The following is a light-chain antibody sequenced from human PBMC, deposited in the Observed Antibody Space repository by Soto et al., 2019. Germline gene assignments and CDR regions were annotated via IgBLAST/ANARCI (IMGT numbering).Light chain of an antibody. Sequence: EIVMTHSPATLSVSPWERATLSFRSSQSVSSNLAWYQQKPGQAPRLLIYGAYTRAAGVPARFSGSGSGTEFTLTITSLQSEDIALYYCQQYNIWPPINFGQGTRLEIK. V-gene: IGKV3-15*01. CDR1: QSVSSN. CDR3: QQYNIWPPIN. J-gene: IGKJ5*01. CDR2: GAY.